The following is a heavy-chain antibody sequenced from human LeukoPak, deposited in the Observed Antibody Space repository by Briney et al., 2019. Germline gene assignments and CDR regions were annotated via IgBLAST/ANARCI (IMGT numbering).Heavy chain of an antibody. J-gene: IGHJ4*02. CDR3: VRDIVPYSSNWYYFDY. CDR1: GFTVSSNY. CDR2: IYDGGAT. D-gene: IGHD6-13*01. Sequence: GGSLRLSCAASGFTVSSNYMSWVRQAPGKGLEWVSIIYDGGATYYADSVKGRFTISRDNSKNTLYLQMNSLRAEDTAVYYCVRDIVPYSSNWYYFDYWGQGTLVTVSS. V-gene: IGHV3-66*01.